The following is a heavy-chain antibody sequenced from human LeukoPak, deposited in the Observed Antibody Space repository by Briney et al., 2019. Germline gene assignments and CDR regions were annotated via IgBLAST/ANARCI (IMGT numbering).Heavy chain of an antibody. D-gene: IGHD7-27*01. CDR2: TYYRSKWYN. CDR3: AKDQLGPGGLANWFDP. Sequence: SQTRSLTCAISGDSVSSKTAAWNWIRQSPSRGLEWLGRTYYRSKWYNDYAISVESRITINPDTSKNQFSLRLKSVTPEDTAMYYCAKDQLGPGGLANWFDPWGQGTLVTVSS. V-gene: IGHV6-1*01. CDR1: GDSVSSKTAA. J-gene: IGHJ5*02.